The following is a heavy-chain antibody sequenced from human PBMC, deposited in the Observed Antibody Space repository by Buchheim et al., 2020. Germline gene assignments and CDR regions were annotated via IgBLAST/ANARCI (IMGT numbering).Heavy chain of an antibody. CDR1: GGSFSGYY. Sequence: QVQLQQWGAGLLKPSETLSLTCAVYGGSFSGYYWSWIRQPPGKGLEWIGEINHSGSTNYNPSLKSRVTISVDTSKNQFSLKLSSVTAADTAVYYCASRYYDFWSGYFRFDYWGQGTL. CDR3: ASRYYDFWSGYFRFDY. J-gene: IGHJ4*02. D-gene: IGHD3-3*01. CDR2: INHSGST. V-gene: IGHV4-34*01.